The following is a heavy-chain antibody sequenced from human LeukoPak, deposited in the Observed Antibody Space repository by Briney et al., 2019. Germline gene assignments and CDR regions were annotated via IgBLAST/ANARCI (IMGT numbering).Heavy chain of an antibody. V-gene: IGHV4-4*07. J-gene: IGHJ6*03. CDR3: ARPGRGYYYYYMDV. CDR1: GGSISSYY. Sequence: PSETLSLTCTVPGGSISSYYWSWIRQPAGKGQEWIGRIYTSGSTNYNPSLKSRVTMSVDTSKNQFSLKLSSVTAADTAVYYCARPGRGYYYYYMDVWGKGTTVTVSS. D-gene: IGHD3-10*01. CDR2: IYTSGST.